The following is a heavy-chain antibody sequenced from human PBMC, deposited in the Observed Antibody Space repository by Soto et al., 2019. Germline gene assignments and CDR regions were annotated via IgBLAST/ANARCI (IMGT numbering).Heavy chain of an antibody. CDR1: GFTFSSYG. D-gene: IGHD3-16*01. J-gene: IGHJ4*02. V-gene: IGHV3-33*01. CDR3: ARGLRSTFGGVPYLDY. CDR2: IWYDGSNK. Sequence: QVQLVESGGGVVQPGRSLRLSCAASGFTFSSYGMHWVRQAPGKGLEWVAVIWYDGSNKYYADSVKGRFTISRDNSKNTLYLQMNSLRAEDTAVYYCARGLRSTFGGVPYLDYWGQGTLVTVSS.